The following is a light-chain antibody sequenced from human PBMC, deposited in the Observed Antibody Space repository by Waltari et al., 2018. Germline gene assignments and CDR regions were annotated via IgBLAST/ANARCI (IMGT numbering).Light chain of an antibody. CDR1: SSNIGSNP. CDR2: SNN. Sequence: QSMLTQPPSGSGTPGQRVTISCSGSSSNIGSNPVNWYQQLPRTAPKLVIFSNNERPSGVPDRFSAAKSGTSASLAISGLQSEDEANYYCATWEDTLKGPVFGGGTKLIVL. J-gene: IGLJ2*01. CDR3: ATWEDTLKGPV. V-gene: IGLV1-44*01.